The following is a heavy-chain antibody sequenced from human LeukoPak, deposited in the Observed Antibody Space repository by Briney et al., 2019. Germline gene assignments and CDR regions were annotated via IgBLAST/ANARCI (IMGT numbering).Heavy chain of an antibody. J-gene: IGHJ6*04. Sequence: GGSLRLSCAASGFNVSKSYLSWVRQAPGKGLEWVAVIYSAGTTYYADSVKGRFTISREKSTNTLYLQMNSLSAEDTAVYYCARDLAPLLWFGEPREVWGKGTTVTVSS. CDR3: ARDLAPLLWFGEPREV. CDR1: GFNVSKSY. CDR2: IYSAGTT. D-gene: IGHD3-10*01. V-gene: IGHV3-53*01.